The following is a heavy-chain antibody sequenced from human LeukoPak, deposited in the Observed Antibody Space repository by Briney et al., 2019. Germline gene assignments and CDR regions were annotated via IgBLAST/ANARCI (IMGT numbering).Heavy chain of an antibody. CDR1: GGSISNYY. J-gene: IGHJ4*02. CDR3: ARTYYDFWSGYFY. CDR2: IYNSGST. V-gene: IGHV4-59*12. D-gene: IGHD3-3*01. Sequence: SETLSLTCSVSGGSISNYYWSWIRQSPGKGPEWIGYIYNSGSTNYNPSLKSRVTISVDKSKNQFSLKLSSVTAADTAVYYCARTYYDFWSGYFYWGQGTLVTVSS.